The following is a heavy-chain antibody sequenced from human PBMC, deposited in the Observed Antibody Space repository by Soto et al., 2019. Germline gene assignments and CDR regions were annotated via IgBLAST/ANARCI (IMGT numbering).Heavy chain of an antibody. J-gene: IGHJ4*02. CDR1: GFTFSSYE. V-gene: IGHV3-48*03. D-gene: IGHD3-3*02. CDR2: ISSSGSTI. CDR3: ARGFSLSPAGGDFDY. Sequence: GGSLRLSCAASGFTFSSYEMNWVRQAPGKGLEWVSYISSSGSTIYYADSVEGRFTISRDNAKNSLYLQMNSLRAEDTAVYYCARGFSLSPAGGDFDYWGQGTLVTVSS.